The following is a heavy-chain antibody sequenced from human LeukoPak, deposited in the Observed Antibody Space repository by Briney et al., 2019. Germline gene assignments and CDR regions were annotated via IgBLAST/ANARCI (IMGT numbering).Heavy chain of an antibody. D-gene: IGHD3-16*01. J-gene: IGHJ4*02. CDR1: GYTFTSYG. CDR3: ALTGGLGLRLGRAFDY. V-gene: IGHV1-18*01. CDR2: ISAYNGNT. Sequence: ASVKVSCKASGYTFTSYGISWVRQAPGQGVEWVGWISAYNGNTNYAQKLQGRVTMTTDTSTSTAYMELRSLRSDDTAVYYCALTGGLGLRLGRAFDYWGQGTLVTVSS.